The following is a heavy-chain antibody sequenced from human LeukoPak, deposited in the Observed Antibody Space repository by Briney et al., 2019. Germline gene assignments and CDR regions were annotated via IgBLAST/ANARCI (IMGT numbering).Heavy chain of an antibody. J-gene: IGHJ5*02. Sequence: ASVKVSCKASGYTFTSYDINWVRQVTGQGLEWMGWMNPNSGDTGYPQKFQGRVTMTRDTSITTAYMELSSLRSEDTAVYYCAREGCTSCYGTALNWFDPWGQGTLVTVSS. CDR3: AREGCTSCYGTALNWFDP. D-gene: IGHD2-2*01. CDR1: GYTFTSYD. CDR2: MNPNSGDT. V-gene: IGHV1-8*01.